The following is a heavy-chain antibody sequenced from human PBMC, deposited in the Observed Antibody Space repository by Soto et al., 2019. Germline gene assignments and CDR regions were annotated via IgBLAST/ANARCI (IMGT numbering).Heavy chain of an antibody. CDR1: GFTFSNYA. Sequence: EVQLLESGGGLVQPGGSLRLSCAASGFTFSNYAVTWVRQAPGKGLEWVSTISGSGGSTYYADSVKGRFTISRDNSKNTLYLQMNSLRAEDTAVYYCPNDQGSSWYEIDYWGQGTLVTVSS. J-gene: IGHJ4*02. CDR3: PNDQGSSWYEIDY. CDR2: ISGSGGST. V-gene: IGHV3-23*01. D-gene: IGHD6-13*01.